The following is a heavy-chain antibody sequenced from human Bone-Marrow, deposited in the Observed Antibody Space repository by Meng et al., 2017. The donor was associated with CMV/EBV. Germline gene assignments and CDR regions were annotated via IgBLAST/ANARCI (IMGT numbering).Heavy chain of an antibody. CDR1: GFTFSSYA. CDR2: ISYDGSNK. J-gene: IGHJ6*02. D-gene: IGHD3-3*01. CDR3: ARDTPYVLRFSWPPEDV. V-gene: IGHV3-30-3*01. Sequence: GGSLRLSCAASGFTFSSYAMHWVRQAPGKGLEWVAVISYDGSNKYYADSVKGRFTISRDNSKNTLYLQMNSLRAEDTAVYYCARDTPYVLRFSWPPEDVCGQGTTVTVSS.